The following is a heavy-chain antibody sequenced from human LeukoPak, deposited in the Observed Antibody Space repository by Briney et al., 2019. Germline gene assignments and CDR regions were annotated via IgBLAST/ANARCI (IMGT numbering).Heavy chain of an antibody. CDR2: INAGNGNT. D-gene: IGHD3-9*01. CDR3: ARDRDYDILTGYHGLHRDQATNWFDP. J-gene: IGHJ5*02. V-gene: IGHV1-3*01. CDR1: GYTFTSYA. Sequence: ALVKVSCKASGYTFTSYAMHWVRQAPGQRLEWMGWINAGNGNTKYSQKFQGRVTITRDTSASTAYVELSSLRSEDTAVYYCARDRDYDILTGYHGLHRDQATNWFDPWGQGTLVTVSS.